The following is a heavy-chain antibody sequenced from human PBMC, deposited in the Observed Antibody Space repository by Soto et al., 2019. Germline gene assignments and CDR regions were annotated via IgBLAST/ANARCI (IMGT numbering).Heavy chain of an antibody. Sequence: LSLTCAISGDSVSSTSTAWSWIRQSPSRGLEWLGRTYYRSKWYSDYAVSVKSRITINPDTSKNQFSLKLSSVTAADTAVYYCARGGLSIFGVVIIPYYYYGMDVWGQGTTVTVSS. CDR2: TYYRSKWYS. J-gene: IGHJ6*02. CDR1: GDSVSSTSTA. CDR3: ARGGLSIFGVVIIPYYYYGMDV. V-gene: IGHV6-1*01. D-gene: IGHD3-3*01.